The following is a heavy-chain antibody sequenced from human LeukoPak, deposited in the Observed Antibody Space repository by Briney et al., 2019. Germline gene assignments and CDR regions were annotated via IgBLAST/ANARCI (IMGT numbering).Heavy chain of an antibody. V-gene: IGHV1-2*02. J-gene: IGHJ6*02. CDR1: GYTFTGYY. CDR2: INPNSGGT. Sequence: VSAKVSCKASGYTFTGYYMHWVRQAPGQGLEWMGWINPNSGGTNYAQKFQGRVTMTRDTSISTAYMELSRLRSDDTAVYYCARPRDSRYGMDVWGQGTTVTVSS. D-gene: IGHD6-13*01. CDR3: ARPRDSRYGMDV.